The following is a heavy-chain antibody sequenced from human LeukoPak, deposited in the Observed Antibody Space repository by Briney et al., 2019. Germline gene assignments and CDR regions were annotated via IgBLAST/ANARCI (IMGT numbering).Heavy chain of an antibody. CDR3: ARPRLLHDYYMDV. CDR1: GGSISSSSYY. J-gene: IGHJ6*03. Sequence: SETLSLTCTVSGGSISSSSYYWGWIRQPPGKGLEWIGSIYYSGSTYYNPSLKSRVTISVDTSKNQFSLKLSSVTAADTAVYYCARPRLLHDYYMDVWGKGTTVTVSS. V-gene: IGHV4-39*01. CDR2: IYYSGST.